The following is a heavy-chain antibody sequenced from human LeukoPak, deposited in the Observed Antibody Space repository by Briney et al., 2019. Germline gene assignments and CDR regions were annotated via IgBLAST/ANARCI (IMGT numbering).Heavy chain of an antibody. CDR2: INHSGST. CDR3: ASFNRRTYSGYDP. J-gene: IGHJ5*02. Sequence: SETLSLTCAVYGGSFSGYYWSWIRQPPGKGLEWIGEINHSGSTNYNPSLKSRVTTSVDTSKNQFSLKLSSVTAADTAVYYCASFNRRTYSGYDPWGQGTLVTVSS. V-gene: IGHV4-34*01. D-gene: IGHD5-12*01. CDR1: GGSFSGYY.